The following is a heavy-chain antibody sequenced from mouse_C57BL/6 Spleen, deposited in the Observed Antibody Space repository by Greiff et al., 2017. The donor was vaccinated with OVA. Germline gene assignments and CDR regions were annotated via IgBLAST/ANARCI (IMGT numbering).Heavy chain of an antibody. CDR1: GFSLTSYG. J-gene: IGHJ3*01. Sequence: QVQLQQSGPGLVAPSQSLSLTCTVSGFSLTSYGVSWVRQPPGKGLEWLGVIWGDGSTNYHSALISRLSISKDNSKGQVFVKLNSRRTDDTATYVCANEDLTGAWFAYWGQGTLVTVSA. CDR2: IWGDGST. CDR3: ANEDLTGAWFAY. V-gene: IGHV2-3*01.